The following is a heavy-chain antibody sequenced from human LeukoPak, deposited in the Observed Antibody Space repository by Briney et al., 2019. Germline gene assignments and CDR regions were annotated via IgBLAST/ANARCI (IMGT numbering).Heavy chain of an antibody. CDR3: AKDNRRHYTSGPNPDSLH. CDR1: GFIFNNYA. D-gene: IGHD6-19*01. CDR2: ISWNSGSI. J-gene: IGHJ4*02. Sequence: GGSLRLSCAGSGFIFNNYAMHWVQQPPGKGLEWVSGISWNSGSIDYADSVKGRFTISRDNAKNSLYLQMNSLRVEDTAFYYCAKDNRRHYTSGPNPDSLHWGQGALVTVSS. V-gene: IGHV3-9*01.